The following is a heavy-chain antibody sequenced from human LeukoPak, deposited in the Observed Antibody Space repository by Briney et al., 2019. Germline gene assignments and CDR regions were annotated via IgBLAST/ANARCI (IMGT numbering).Heavy chain of an antibody. CDR3: ALSVHYGSGSLPFDY. V-gene: IGHV3-21*01. D-gene: IGHD3-10*01. Sequence: GGSLRLSCAASGFTFSTYSMTWVRQAPGKGLEWVSSISSSSSYIYYADSVKGRFTISRDNSKNTLYLQMNSLRAEDTAVYYCALSVHYGSGSLPFDYWGQGTLVTVSS. J-gene: IGHJ4*02. CDR1: GFTFSTYS. CDR2: ISSSSSYI.